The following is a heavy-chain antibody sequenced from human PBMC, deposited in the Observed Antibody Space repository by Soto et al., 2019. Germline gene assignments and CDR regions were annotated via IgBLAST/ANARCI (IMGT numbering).Heavy chain of an antibody. CDR2: IYYSGST. J-gene: IGHJ5*02. CDR3: ARVVVAATLYDWFDP. V-gene: IGHV4-31*03. CDR1: GGSISSGGYY. D-gene: IGHD2-15*01. Sequence: PSETLSLTCTVSGGSISSGGYYWSWIRQHPGKGLEWIGYIYYSGSTYYNPSLKSRVTISVDTPKNQFSLKLSSVTAADTAVYYCARVVVAATLYDWFDPWGQGTLVTVSS.